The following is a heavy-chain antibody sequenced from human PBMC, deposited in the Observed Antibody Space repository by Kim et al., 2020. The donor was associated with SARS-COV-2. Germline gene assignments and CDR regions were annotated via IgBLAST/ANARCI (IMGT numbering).Heavy chain of an antibody. D-gene: IGHD6-19*01. CDR1: GFTFSTYG. V-gene: IGHV3-33*06. CDR2: IWYDGSIK. J-gene: IGHJ4*02. Sequence: GGSLRLSCAASGFTFSTYGMHWVRQAPGKGLEWVTIIWYDGSIKYYADSVKGRFTISRDNSKNTLYLQMNTLRAEDTAVYYCAKDQGSGYVSGRVLGGMLDYWGQGTLVTVSS. CDR3: AKDQGSGYVSGRVLGGMLDY.